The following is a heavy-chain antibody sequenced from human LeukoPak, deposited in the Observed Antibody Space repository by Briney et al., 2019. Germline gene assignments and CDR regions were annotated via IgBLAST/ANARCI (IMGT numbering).Heavy chain of an antibody. CDR1: GFTFSSYA. CDR3: AKTPSNGGNSPYYFDY. V-gene: IGHV3-23*01. D-gene: IGHD4-23*01. CDR2: ISGSGVNT. Sequence: PGGSLRLSCAASGFTFSSYAMSWVRQAPGKGLEWVSAISGSGVNTYYADSVKGRFTISRDGSKNTLYLQMNSLRAEDTAVYYCAKTPSNGGNSPYYFDYWGQGTLVTVSS. J-gene: IGHJ4*02.